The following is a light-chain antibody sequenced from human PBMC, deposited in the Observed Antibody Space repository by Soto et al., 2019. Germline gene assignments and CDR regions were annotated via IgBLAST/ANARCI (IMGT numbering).Light chain of an antibody. CDR2: LGS. Sequence: DIVMTQSPLSLPVTPGEPASISCRSSQSLLHSNGYNYLDWYLQKPGQSPQLLIYLGSNRASGVPDRFSGSGSGTDLTLKIRRVEAEDAGVYYCMQALQPLTFGGGTKVEIK. CDR3: MQALQPLT. CDR1: QSLLHSNGYNY. J-gene: IGKJ4*01. V-gene: IGKV2-28*01.